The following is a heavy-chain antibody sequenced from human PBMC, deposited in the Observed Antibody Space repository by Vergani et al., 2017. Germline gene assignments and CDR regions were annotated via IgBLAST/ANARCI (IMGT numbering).Heavy chain of an antibody. CDR2: VDPEDGET. Sequence: EVQLVQSGAEVKKPGATMKISCKVSGYTFTDHYMHWVKQAPGKGLEWMGLVDPEDGETIYAEKFKGRVTIAADTSTDTAHLELSSLRSEDTAVYYCATPPTVTTCGMEVWGQGTTVIVSS. CDR3: ATPPTVTTCGMEV. J-gene: IGHJ6*02. CDR1: GYTFTDHY. V-gene: IGHV1-69-2*01. D-gene: IGHD4-17*01.